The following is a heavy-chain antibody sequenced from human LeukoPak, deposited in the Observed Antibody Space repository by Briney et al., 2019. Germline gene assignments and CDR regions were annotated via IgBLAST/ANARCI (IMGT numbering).Heavy chain of an antibody. CDR3: ANWQYSSGWRGHY. J-gene: IGHJ4*02. V-gene: IGHV3-23*01. CDR1: GFTFSSYD. Sequence: GGSLSHSCAASGFTFSSYDMSWVRRAPGKGLEWVSAISGSGGSTYYADSVKGRFTISRDNSKNTLYLQMNSLRAEDTAVYYCANWQYSSGWRGHYWGQGSLVTVSS. D-gene: IGHD6-19*01. CDR2: ISGSGGST.